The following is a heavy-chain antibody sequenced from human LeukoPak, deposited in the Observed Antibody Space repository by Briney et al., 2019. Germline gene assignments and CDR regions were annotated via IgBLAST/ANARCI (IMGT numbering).Heavy chain of an antibody. D-gene: IGHD2-15*01. Sequence: PGGSLRLSCAASGFTFSSYSMNWVRQAPGKGLEWVSSISSSSSCIYYADSVKGRFTISRDNAKNSLYLQMNSLRAEDTAVYYCARVEVVTGLEEYFDLWGRGTLVTVSS. CDR3: ARVEVVTGLEEYFDL. J-gene: IGHJ2*01. CDR1: GFTFSSYS. V-gene: IGHV3-21*01. CDR2: ISSSSSCI.